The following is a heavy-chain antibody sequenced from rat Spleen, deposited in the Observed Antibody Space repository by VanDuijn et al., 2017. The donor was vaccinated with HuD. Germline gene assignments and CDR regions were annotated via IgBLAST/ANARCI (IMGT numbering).Heavy chain of an antibody. Sequence: EVQLVESDGGLVQPGRSLKLSCAASGFTFSDFFMAWVRQAPAKGLDWVATISSDGSTTYYRDSVKGRFTISRDNAKRTLFLQMDSLRSDVKATYFCAGAGYLRDWYFDFWGPGTMVTVSS. J-gene: IGHJ1*01. CDR3: AGAGYLRDWYFDF. D-gene: IGHD2-2*01. CDR2: ISSDGSTT. CDR1: GFTFSDFF. V-gene: IGHV5-29*01.